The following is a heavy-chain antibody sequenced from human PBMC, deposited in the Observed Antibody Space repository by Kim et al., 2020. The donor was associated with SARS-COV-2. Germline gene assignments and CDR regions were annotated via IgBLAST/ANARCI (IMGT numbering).Heavy chain of an antibody. CDR3: ARDGRTPWGQPPLGY. V-gene: IGHV3-7*01. J-gene: IGHJ4*02. D-gene: IGHD3-16*01. CDR2: INHDGRAK. Sequence: GGSLRLSCAASGFTLSTDWMSWVRQAPGKGLEWVATINHDGRAKYSVDSVKGRFTISRDNAKHSLYLQMDSLTAEDTAVYYCARDGRTPWGQPPLGYWGPGILVPVPS. CDR1: GFTLSTDW.